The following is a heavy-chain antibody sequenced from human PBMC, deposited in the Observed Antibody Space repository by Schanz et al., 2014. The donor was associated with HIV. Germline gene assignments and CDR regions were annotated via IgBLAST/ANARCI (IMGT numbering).Heavy chain of an antibody. Sequence: VQLVESGGGVVQPGRSQRLSCAASGFTFRRHGMHWVRQAPGKGLEWVGLIKRKTDGETTDYAAPVKGRFTISRDDSINTLYLQMKSLKSEDTAAYYCTTAPIAVAGYYGMDVWGQGTTVTVSS. V-gene: IGHV3-15*01. CDR2: IKRKTDGETT. CDR1: GFTFRRHG. J-gene: IGHJ6*02. D-gene: IGHD6-19*01. CDR3: TTAPIAVAGYYGMDV.